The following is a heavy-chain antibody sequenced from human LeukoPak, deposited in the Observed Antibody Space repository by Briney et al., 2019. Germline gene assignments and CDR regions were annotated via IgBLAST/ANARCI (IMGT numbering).Heavy chain of an antibody. D-gene: IGHD3-3*01. CDR1: GFTFSSYT. CDR2: ITSSDV. V-gene: IGHV3-21*01. J-gene: IGHJ3*02. CDR3: AREPWSSAERAFDI. Sequence: GGSLRLSCAASGFTFSSYTMNWVRQAPGKGLEWVSSITSSDVFYADSVKGRFTISRDNAKNSLYLQMNSLRAEDTAVYYCAREPWSSAERAFDIWGQGTMVTVSS.